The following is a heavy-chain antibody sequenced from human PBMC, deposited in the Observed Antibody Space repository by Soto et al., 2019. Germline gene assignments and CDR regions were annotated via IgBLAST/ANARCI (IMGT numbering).Heavy chain of an antibody. Sequence: QVQLVESGGGVVQPGRSLRLSCAASGFTFSSYGMHWVRQAPGTGLEGVAVIWYDGSNKYYADYVKGRFTISRDNSKNTLYLQMNSRRAEDTAVYYCAREGGYDFWSAYDFDYWGQGTLVTVSS. CDR1: GFTFSSYG. V-gene: IGHV3-33*01. CDR3: AREGGYDFWSAYDFDY. J-gene: IGHJ4*02. D-gene: IGHD3-3*01. CDR2: IWYDGSNK.